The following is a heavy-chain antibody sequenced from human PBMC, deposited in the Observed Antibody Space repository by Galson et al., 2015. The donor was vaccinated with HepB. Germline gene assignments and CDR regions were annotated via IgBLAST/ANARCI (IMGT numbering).Heavy chain of an antibody. CDR1: GYIFTGYY. Sequence: SVKVSCKASGYIFTGYYIHWVRQAPGQGPEWMGRINPNSGGSDSAQRFQGRVTMTRDTSITTAYMELNSLTSDDTAVYFCARDLTPSQNTRDYWGQGTLVTVSS. CDR2: INPNSGGS. D-gene: IGHD2-15*01. CDR3: ARDLTPSQNTRDY. V-gene: IGHV1-2*06. J-gene: IGHJ4*02.